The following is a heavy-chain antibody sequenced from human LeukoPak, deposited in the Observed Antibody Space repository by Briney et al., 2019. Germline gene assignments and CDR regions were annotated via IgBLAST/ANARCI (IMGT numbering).Heavy chain of an antibody. D-gene: IGHD2-8*01. V-gene: IGHV3-21*01. J-gene: IGHJ6*03. CDR1: GFTFSSYS. CDR3: AKDRCSNGIGCLYYYMDV. Sequence: GGSLRLSCAASGFTFSSYSMNWVRQAPGKGLEWVSAISSSGRYIYYADSVKGRFTISRDSAKNSLYLQMNSLRAEDTAVYYCAKDRCSNGIGCLYYYMDVWGKGTTVTISS. CDR2: ISSSGRYI.